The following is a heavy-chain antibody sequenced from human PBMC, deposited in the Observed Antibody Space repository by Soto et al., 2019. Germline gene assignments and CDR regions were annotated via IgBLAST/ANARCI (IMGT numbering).Heavy chain of an antibody. CDR3: ARAPARVIPDY. Sequence: GSLRLSCAASGFTFSSYWMHWVRQAPGKGLVWVSRINSDGSSTSYADSVKGRFTISRDNAKNTLYLQMNSLRAEDTAVYYCARAPARVIPDYWGQGTLVTVSS. D-gene: IGHD3-22*01. CDR2: INSDGSST. CDR1: GFTFSSYW. J-gene: IGHJ4*02. V-gene: IGHV3-74*01.